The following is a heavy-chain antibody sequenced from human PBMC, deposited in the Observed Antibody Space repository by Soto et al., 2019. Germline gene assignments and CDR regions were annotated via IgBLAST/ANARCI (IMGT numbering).Heavy chain of an antibody. CDR2: ISYDGSNK. J-gene: IGHJ4*02. CDR3: ARDYYYDSSGPSFDY. V-gene: IGHV3-30-3*01. Sequence: QVQLVESGGGVVQPGRSLRLYCAASGFTFSSYAMHWVRQAPGKGLEWVAVISYDGSNKYYADSVKGRFTISRDNSKNTLYLQMNSLRAEDTAVYYCARDYYYDSSGPSFDYWGQGTLVTVSS. CDR1: GFTFSSYA. D-gene: IGHD3-22*01.